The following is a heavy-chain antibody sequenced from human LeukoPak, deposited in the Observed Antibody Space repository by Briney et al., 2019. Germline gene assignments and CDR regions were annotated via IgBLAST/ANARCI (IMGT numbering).Heavy chain of an antibody. CDR2: INAASGGT. V-gene: IGHV1-2*02. D-gene: IGHD3-22*01. CDR3: ARDSSAYYSAY. Sequence: ASVKVSCKASGDTFIAYYMHWVRQAPGQGLEWMGWINAASGGTNYAQKFQGSVTMTRDASISTAYMELSGLRSDDTAVYYCARDSSAYYSAYWGQGTLVTVSS. CDR1: GDTFIAYY. J-gene: IGHJ4*02.